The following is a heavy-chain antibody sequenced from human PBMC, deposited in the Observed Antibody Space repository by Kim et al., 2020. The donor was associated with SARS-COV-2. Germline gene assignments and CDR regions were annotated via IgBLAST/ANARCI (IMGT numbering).Heavy chain of an antibody. V-gene: IGHV4-34*01. Sequence: SETLSLTCAVYGGSFSGYYWSWIRQPPGKGLEWIGEINHSGSTNYNPSLKSRVTISVDTSKNQFSLKLSSVTAADTAVYYCARLCFRSGWYGIDYYYGMDVWGQGTTVTVSS. CDR2: INHSGST. J-gene: IGHJ6*02. CDR1: GGSFSGYY. D-gene: IGHD6-19*01. CDR3: ARLCFRSGWYGIDYYYGMDV.